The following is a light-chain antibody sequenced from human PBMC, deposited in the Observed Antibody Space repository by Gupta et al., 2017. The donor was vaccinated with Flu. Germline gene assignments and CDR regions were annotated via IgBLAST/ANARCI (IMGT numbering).Light chain of an antibody. J-gene: IGLJ3*02. V-gene: IGLV3-21*04. CDR3: HVWDANTDLGV. CDR2: YDS. Sequence: GKTTTSPGGSYNIASNGVHWYQQQPGPAPVLVMYYDSARPSGIPERFSGSNSGTTATLTISRVEAGDEADYYCHVWDANTDLGVFGGGTKLTVI. CDR1: NIASNG.